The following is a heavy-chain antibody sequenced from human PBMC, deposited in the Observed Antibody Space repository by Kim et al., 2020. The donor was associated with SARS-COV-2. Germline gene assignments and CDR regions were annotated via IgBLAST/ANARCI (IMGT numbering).Heavy chain of an antibody. CDR3: AKDPHYDFWSGLDY. CDR2: ISYDGSNK. V-gene: IGHV3-30*18. CDR1: GFTFSSYG. D-gene: IGHD3-3*01. J-gene: IGHJ4*02. Sequence: GGSLRLSCAASGFTFSSYGMHWVRQAPGKGLEWVAVISYDGSNKYYADSVKGRFTISRDNSKNTLYLQMNSLRAEDTAVYYCAKDPHYDFWSGLDYWGQGTLVTVSS.